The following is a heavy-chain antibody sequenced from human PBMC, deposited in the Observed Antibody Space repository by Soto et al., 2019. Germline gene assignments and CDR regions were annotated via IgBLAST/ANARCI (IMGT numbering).Heavy chain of an antibody. CDR3: ARVRAAGGGPSHYYYYYGMDV. V-gene: IGHV4-34*01. D-gene: IGHD6-13*01. CDR2: INHSGST. J-gene: IGHJ6*02. Sequence: PSETLSLTCAVYGGSFSGYYWSWIRQPPGKGLEWIGEINHSGSTNYNPSLKSRVTILVDTSKNQFSLKLSSVTAADTAVYYCARVRAAGGGPSHYYYYYGMDVWGQGTTVTVSS. CDR1: GGSFSGYY.